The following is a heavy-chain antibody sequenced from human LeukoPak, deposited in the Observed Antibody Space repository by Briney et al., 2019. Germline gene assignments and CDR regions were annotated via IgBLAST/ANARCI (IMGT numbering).Heavy chain of an antibody. CDR3: ARVHDYGDYAIDY. CDR2: INHSGST. CDR1: GGSISSSSDY. Sequence: SETLSLTCTVSGGSISSSSDYWGWIRQPPGKGLEWIGEINHSGSTNYNPSLKSRVTISVDTSKNHFSLKLSSVTAADTAVYYCARVHDYGDYAIDYWGQGTLVTVSS. J-gene: IGHJ4*02. V-gene: IGHV4-39*02. D-gene: IGHD4-17*01.